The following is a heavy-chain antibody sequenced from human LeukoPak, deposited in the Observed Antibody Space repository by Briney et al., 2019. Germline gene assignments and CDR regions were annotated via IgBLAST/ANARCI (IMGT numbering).Heavy chain of an antibody. J-gene: IGHJ3*02. CDR2: ISSSGSTI. V-gene: IGHV3-48*03. CDR3: ARDLGYYDYVWLTGAFDI. D-gene: IGHD3-16*01. CDR1: GFTFSSYE. Sequence: GGSLRLSCAASGFTFSSYEMNWVRQVPGKGLEWVSYISSSGSTIYYADSVKGRFTISRDNAKNSLYLQMNSLRAEDTAAYYCARDLGYYDYVWLTGAFDIWGQGTMVTVSS.